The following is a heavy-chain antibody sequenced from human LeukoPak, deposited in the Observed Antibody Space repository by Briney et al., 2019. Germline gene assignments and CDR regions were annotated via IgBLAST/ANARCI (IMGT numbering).Heavy chain of an antibody. CDR2: ISAYNGNT. CDR1: GYTFTGYY. J-gene: IGHJ4*02. Sequence: ASVKVSCKASGYTFTGYYMHWVRQAPGQGLEWMGWISAYNGNTNYAQKLQGRVTITTDTSTSTAYMELRSLRSDDTAVYYCARGPYYPPYFDYWGQGTLVTVSS. V-gene: IGHV1-18*04. CDR3: ARGPYYPPYFDY. D-gene: IGHD2-21*01.